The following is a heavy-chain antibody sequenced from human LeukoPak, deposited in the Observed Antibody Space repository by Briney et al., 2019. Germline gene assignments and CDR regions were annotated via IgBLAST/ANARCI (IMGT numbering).Heavy chain of an antibody. Sequence: SETLSLTRTVSGGSISSYYWSWIRQPPGKGLEWIGYIYYSGSTNYNPSLKSRVTISVDTSKNQFSLKLSSVTAADTAVYYCARGYCSSTSCSIFDYWGQGTLVTVSS. D-gene: IGHD2-2*01. CDR3: ARGYCSSTSCSIFDY. J-gene: IGHJ4*02. CDR2: IYYSGST. V-gene: IGHV4-59*01. CDR1: GGSISSYY.